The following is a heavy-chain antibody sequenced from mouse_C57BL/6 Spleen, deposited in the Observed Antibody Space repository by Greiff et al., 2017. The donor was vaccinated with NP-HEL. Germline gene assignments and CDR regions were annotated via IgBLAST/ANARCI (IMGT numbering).Heavy chain of an antibody. CDR2: INPSNGGT. J-gene: IGHJ1*03. V-gene: IGHV1-53*01. CDR3: ARMDWDGYWYFDV. Sequence: QVQLQQPGTELVKPGASVKLSCKASGYPFTSYWMHWVKQRPGQGLEWIGNINPSNGGTNYNEKFKSKATLTVDKSSSTAYMQLSSLTSEDSAVYYCARMDWDGYWYFDVWGTGTTVTVSS. CDR1: GYPFTSYW. D-gene: IGHD4-1*01.